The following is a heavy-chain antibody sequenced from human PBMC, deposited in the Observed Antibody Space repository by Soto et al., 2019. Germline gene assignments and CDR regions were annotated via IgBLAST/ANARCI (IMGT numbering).Heavy chain of an antibody. J-gene: IGHJ4*02. CDR1: GFTLSTYN. Sequence: PGGSLRLSCAACGFTLSTYNMNWVRLAPGKGLEWLSYISSSSSTIYHADSVKGRFTISRDSAKNSLYLQMNSLRDDDTAVYYCARNHRHYEILTGLNLFDQWGQGTLVTVSS. D-gene: IGHD3-9*01. CDR3: ARNHRHYEILTGLNLFDQ. V-gene: IGHV3-48*02. CDR2: ISSSSSTI.